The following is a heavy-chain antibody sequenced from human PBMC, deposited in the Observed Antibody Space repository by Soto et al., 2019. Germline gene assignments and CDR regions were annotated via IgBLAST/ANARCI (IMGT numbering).Heavy chain of an antibody. CDR2: ISYDGSNK. Sequence: QVQLVESGGRVVQPGRSLRLSCAASGFTFSGFAMHWVRQAPGKGLEWVAVISYDGSNKYYADSVKGRFTISRDNSKNTLYVQMNSLRAEDTAVYYCARFKGCSGGSCYSHFDYWGQGTLVTVSS. J-gene: IGHJ4*02. D-gene: IGHD2-15*01. V-gene: IGHV3-30-3*01. CDR1: GFTFSGFA. CDR3: ARFKGCSGGSCYSHFDY.